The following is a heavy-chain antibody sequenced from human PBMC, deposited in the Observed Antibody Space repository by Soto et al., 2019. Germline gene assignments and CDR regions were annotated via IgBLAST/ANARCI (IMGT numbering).Heavy chain of an antibody. D-gene: IGHD5-18*01. CDR2: ITGSGGDT. CDR1: GFTFSNYA. CDR3: AKLGAMAYFDS. Sequence: GGSLRLSCAASGFTFSNYAMTWVRQAPGKGLQWVSAITGSGGDTYYADSVMGRFTISRDNSKNTLYLQMNSLRAEDTAIYYCAKLGAMAYFDSWGQGTLVTVSS. V-gene: IGHV3-23*01. J-gene: IGHJ4*02.